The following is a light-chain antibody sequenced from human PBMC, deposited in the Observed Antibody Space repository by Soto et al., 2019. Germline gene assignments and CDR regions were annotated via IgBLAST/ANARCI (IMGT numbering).Light chain of an antibody. CDR2: GAS. J-gene: IGKJ5*01. V-gene: IGKV3-20*01. Sequence: EIVLTQSPGTLSLSPGERATLSCRASQSVSSSYLAWYQQKPGQAPMLLIYGASSRATGIPARFSGSVSGTDFTLTISRLEPEYFAVYYCQQYGSSPPITVGQGTRLEIK. CDR1: QSVSSSY. CDR3: QQYGSSPPIT.